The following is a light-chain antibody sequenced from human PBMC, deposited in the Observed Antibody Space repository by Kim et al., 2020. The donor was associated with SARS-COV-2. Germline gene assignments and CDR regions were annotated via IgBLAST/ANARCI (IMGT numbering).Light chain of an antibody. Sequence: SYELTQPPSVSVSPGQTASITCSGYKSGHKYVPRYQHKPAPSPGEVIYMDNQRPPGSPQQLSGPNSGTIATLTISGSQPLDQVDHYFQEWDCRSLYDV. CDR3: QEWDCRSLYDV. CDR2: MDN. CDR1: KSGHKY. V-gene: IGLV3-1*01. J-gene: IGLJ1*01.